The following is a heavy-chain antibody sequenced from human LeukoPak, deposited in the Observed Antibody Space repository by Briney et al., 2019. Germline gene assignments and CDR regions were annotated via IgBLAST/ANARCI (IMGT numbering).Heavy chain of an antibody. CDR3: ASPSRENYYDSSGYFPPLRY. V-gene: IGHV3-30*02. D-gene: IGHD3-22*01. Sequence: GGSLRLSCAASGFTFSSYGMHWVRQAPGKGLEWVAFIRYDGSNKYYADSVKGRFTISRDNSKNTLYLQMNSLRAEDTAVYYCASPSRENYYDSSGYFPPLRYWGQGTLVTVSS. CDR1: GFTFSSYG. J-gene: IGHJ4*02. CDR2: IRYDGSNK.